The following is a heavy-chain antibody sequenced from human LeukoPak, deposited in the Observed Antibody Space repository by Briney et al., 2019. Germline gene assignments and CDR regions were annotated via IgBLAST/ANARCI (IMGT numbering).Heavy chain of an antibody. CDR1: GFTFNNYA. Sequence: GGSLRLSCAASGFTFNNYAMSWVRQAPGKGLEWFSAITGSGGDTYYADSVKGRFTISRDNSKNTLDLQMSSLRAEDTAVYYCARANTMITDTYIVVVPAALWAGWFDPWGQGTLVTVSS. CDR3: ARANTMITDTYIVVVPAALWAGWFDP. D-gene: IGHD2-2*01. CDR2: ITGSGGDT. J-gene: IGHJ5*02. V-gene: IGHV3-23*01.